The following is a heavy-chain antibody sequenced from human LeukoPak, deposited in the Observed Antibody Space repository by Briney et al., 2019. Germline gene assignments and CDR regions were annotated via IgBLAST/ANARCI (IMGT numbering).Heavy chain of an antibody. Sequence: SGPTLVNPTQTLTLTCTFSGFSLRTSGVGVGWIRQPPGRALEWLSLIYWDDDKRYSPSLKSRLTITKDTSKNQVVLTMTNMDPVDTATYYCAHSFSGDSSGYYSYYFDYWGQGTLVTVTS. CDR2: IYWDDDK. CDR3: AHSFSGDSSGYYSYYFDY. D-gene: IGHD3-22*01. CDR1: GFSLRTSGVG. V-gene: IGHV2-5*02. J-gene: IGHJ4*02.